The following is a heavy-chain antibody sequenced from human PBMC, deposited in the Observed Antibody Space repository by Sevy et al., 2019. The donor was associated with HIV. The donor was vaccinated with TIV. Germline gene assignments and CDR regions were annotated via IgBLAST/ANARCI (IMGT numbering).Heavy chain of an antibody. J-gene: IGHJ6*02. CDR2: ISSSSNFV. CDR3: ARDRGVPRTRGRYQYGMDV. CDR1: GFPFSSYD. V-gene: IGHV3-21*06. D-gene: IGHD3-10*01. Sequence: GGYLRLSCTASGFPFSSYDMNWVRQAPGQGLEWISSISSSSNFVYQADSVKGRFTISRDNAKNSLFLQMNSLTVEDTAVYHCARDRGVPRTRGRYQYGMDVWGQGTRVTVSS.